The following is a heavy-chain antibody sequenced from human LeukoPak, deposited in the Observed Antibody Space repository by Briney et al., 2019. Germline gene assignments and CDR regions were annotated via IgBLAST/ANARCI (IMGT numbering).Heavy chain of an antibody. CDR2: IIPIFGTA. D-gene: IGHD5-18*01. CDR3: AISTKRGYSYGFDY. V-gene: IGHV1-69*13. J-gene: IGHJ4*02. Sequence: EASVKVSCKASGGTFSSYAISWVRQAPGQGLEWMGGIIPIFGTANYAQKSQGRVTITADESTSTAYTELSSLRSEDTAVYYCAISTKRGYSYGFDYWGQGTLVTVSS. CDR1: GGTFSSYA.